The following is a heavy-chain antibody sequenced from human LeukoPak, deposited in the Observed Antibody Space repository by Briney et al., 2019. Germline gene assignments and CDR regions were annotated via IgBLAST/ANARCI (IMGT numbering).Heavy chain of an antibody. D-gene: IGHD1-1*01. Sequence: PGGSLRLSCAASGFTFSSYDMHWVRQATGKGLEWVSAIGTAGDTYYPGSVKGRFTISRENAKNSLYLQMNSLRAGDTAVYYCARADDEEYYFDDWGQGTLVTVSS. CDR2: IGTAGDT. CDR1: GFTFSSYD. V-gene: IGHV3-13*01. J-gene: IGHJ4*02. CDR3: ARADDEEYYFDD.